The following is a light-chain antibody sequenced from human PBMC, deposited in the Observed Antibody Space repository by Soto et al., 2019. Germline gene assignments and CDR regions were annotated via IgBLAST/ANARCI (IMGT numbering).Light chain of an antibody. CDR1: QSVSKY. CDR2: DVS. Sequence: EIVLTQSPATLSLSPGERATFSCRASQSVSKYLAWYQQRPGQAPRLLIFDVSYRATGTPARFSGSGSGTDFTLTISSLEPEDFAVYYCQQRTNWQLTFGGGTRVEIK. CDR3: QQRTNWQLT. J-gene: IGKJ4*01. V-gene: IGKV3-11*01.